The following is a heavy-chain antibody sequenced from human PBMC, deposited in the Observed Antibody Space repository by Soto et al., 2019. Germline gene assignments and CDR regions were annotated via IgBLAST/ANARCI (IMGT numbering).Heavy chain of an antibody. Sequence: PGGSLRLSCAASGFSFGSYEMIWVRQAPGKGLEWVSFISGSGSPIYYADSVKGRFSISRDNAENSLYLQMNSLRAEDTAVYFCARAQGDWLLDYWGQGTLVTVSS. CDR2: ISGSGSPI. D-gene: IGHD3-9*01. J-gene: IGHJ4*02. CDR1: GFSFGSYE. CDR3: ARAQGDWLLDY. V-gene: IGHV3-48*03.